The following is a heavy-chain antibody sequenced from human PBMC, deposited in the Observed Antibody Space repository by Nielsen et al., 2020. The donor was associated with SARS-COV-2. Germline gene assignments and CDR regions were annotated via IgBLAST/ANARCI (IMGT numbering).Heavy chain of an antibody. CDR2: IIPILGIA. CDR1: GGTFSSYA. CDR3: AREPGRGLGWFDP. D-gene: IGHD1-1*01. V-gene: IGHV1-69*04. J-gene: IGHJ5*02. Sequence: SVKVSCKASGGTFSSYAIGWVRQAPGQGLEWMGRIIPILGIANYAQKFQGRVTITADKSTSTAYMELSSLRSEDTAVYYCAREPGRGLGWFDPWGQGTLVTVSS.